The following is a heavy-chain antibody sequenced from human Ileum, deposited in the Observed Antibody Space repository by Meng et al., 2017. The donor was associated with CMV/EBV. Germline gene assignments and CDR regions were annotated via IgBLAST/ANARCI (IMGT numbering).Heavy chain of an antibody. Sequence: QVQLPESGPGPVKPSQTLSLTCSGSGDSISSDNYHWSWIRQPAGKGLEWIGQRHKNGNDNYNASLKSRVTISIDTSKNQFSLTLTSVTAADTAVYYCAIYYGGVGGRGYWAQGTLVTVSS. CDR2: RHKNGND. CDR1: GDSISSDNYH. J-gene: IGHJ4*02. D-gene: IGHD2-21*01. CDR3: AIYYGGVGGRGY. V-gene: IGHV4-61*02.